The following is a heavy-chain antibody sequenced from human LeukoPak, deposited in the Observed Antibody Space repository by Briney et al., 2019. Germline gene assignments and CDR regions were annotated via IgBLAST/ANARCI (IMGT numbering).Heavy chain of an antibody. D-gene: IGHD5-24*01. J-gene: IGHJ4*02. V-gene: IGHV4-59*08. CDR3: ARHDGSMAIPGFDY. CDR2: IYYSGST. CDR1: GVSISSYY. Sequence: SETLSLTCTVSGVSISSYYWSWIRQPPGKGLEWIGYIYYSGSTNYNPSLESRVTISVDTSKNQFSLKLSSVTAADTAVYYCARHDGSMAIPGFDYWGQGTLVTVSS.